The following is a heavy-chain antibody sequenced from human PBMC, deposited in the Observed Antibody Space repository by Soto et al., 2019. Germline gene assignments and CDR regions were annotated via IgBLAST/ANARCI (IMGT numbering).Heavy chain of an antibody. D-gene: IGHD3-22*01. V-gene: IGHV5-10-1*01. J-gene: IGHJ4*02. Sequence: GESLEIWCKGSGYSFTGYLISGVRQRPGKGLEWMGRIDPIDSYTNYSPSFQGHVTISADKSISTAYLQWSSPKASDTAMYYCARSAGPTYDSSGDIDYWGQGTLVTVSS. CDR2: IDPIDSYT. CDR3: ARSAGPTYDSSGDIDY. CDR1: GYSFTGYL.